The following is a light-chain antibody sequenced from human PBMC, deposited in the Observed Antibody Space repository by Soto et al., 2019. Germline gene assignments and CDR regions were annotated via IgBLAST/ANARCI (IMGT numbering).Light chain of an antibody. CDR2: ADS. J-gene: IGLJ1*01. CDR3: QVWDSSTDDLYV. CDR1: NIGSNS. Sequence: SYELTQPPSVSVAPGQTAIVTYDGNNIGSNSVHWYQQKPGRAPVLVVYADSDRPSGVPERFSGSNSGNTVTLTICRVEAGDEADYYCQVWDSSTDDLYVFGPGTKLTVL. V-gene: IGLV3-21*02.